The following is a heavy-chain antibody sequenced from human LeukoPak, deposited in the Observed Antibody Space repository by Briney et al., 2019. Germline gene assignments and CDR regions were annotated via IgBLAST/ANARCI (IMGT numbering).Heavy chain of an antibody. CDR1: GGSISSYY. D-gene: IGHD3-10*01. V-gene: IGHV4-59*12. Sequence: PSETLSLTCTVSGGSISSYYWSWIRQPPGKGLEWIGYIYYSGSTNYNPSLKSRVTISVDTSKNQFSLKLSSVTAADTAVYYCARDSGTTGEVKFDPWGQGTLVTVSA. CDR2: IYYSGST. J-gene: IGHJ5*02. CDR3: ARDSGTTGEVKFDP.